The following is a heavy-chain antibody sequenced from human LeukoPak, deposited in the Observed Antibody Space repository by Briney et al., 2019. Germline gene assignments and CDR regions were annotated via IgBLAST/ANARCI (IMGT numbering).Heavy chain of an antibody. D-gene: IGHD3-22*01. J-gene: IGHJ4*02. CDR1: GYSFTSYW. CDR2: IYPGDSDT. CDR3: AGTYYYDSSGPYYFDY. V-gene: IGHV5-51*01. Sequence: GESLKISCKGSGYSFTSYWIGWVRQMPGKGLEWMGIIYPGDSDTRYSPSFQGQVTISADKSISTAYLQWSSLKASDTAMYYCAGTYYYDSSGPYYFDYWGQGTLVTVSS.